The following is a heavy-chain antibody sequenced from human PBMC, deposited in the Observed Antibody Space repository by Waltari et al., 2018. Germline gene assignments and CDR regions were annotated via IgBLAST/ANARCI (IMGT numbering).Heavy chain of an antibody. Sequence: QVHLLESGGGVVQPGTSWGLSCSVLGFPFIKNGMHWVRQAPGKGLEWVAVVWHDGSQTYYGDSVKGRFTVSRDNSKNMVYLQVDSLKVEDTAVYYCAREAISGSGEYYGMDVWGQGTTVTVS. CDR3: AREAISGSGEYYGMDV. CDR2: VWHDGSQT. V-gene: IGHV3-33*01. D-gene: IGHD3-10*01. CDR1: GFPFIKNG. J-gene: IGHJ6*02.